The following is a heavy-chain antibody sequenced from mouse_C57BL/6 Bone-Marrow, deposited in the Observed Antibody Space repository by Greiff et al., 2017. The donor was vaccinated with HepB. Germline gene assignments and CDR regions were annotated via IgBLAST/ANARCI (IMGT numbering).Heavy chain of an antibody. V-gene: IGHV8-8*01. Sequence: QVTLKESGPGILQPSQTLSLTCSFSGFSLRTFGMGVGWIRQPSGKGLEWLAHIWWDDDKYYNPALKSRLTISKATSKNQVFLKIAKVDTADTATYDCARRSYDGYYWWYFEVWGTGSTVTVAS. CDR1: GFSLRTFGMG. J-gene: IGHJ1*03. D-gene: IGHD2-3*01. CDR2: IWWDDDK. CDR3: ARRSYDGYYWWYFEV.